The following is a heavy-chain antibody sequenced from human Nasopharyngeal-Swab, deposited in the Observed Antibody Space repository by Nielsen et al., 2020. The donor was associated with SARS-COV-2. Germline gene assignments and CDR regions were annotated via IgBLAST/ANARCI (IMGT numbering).Heavy chain of an antibody. D-gene: IGHD5-18*01. V-gene: IGHV3-49*04. CDR3: TAQERYGYGFLYFDY. Sequence: GESLKISCTGSGFNFGDYALSWVRQAPGKGPEWIAFIRTGANGGTTEYAASVAGRFTVSRDDSKTIAYLQMNSLRIEDTAVYYCTAQERYGYGFLYFDYWGRGTLVSVSS. CDR2: IRTGANGGTT. J-gene: IGHJ4*02. CDR1: GFNFGDYA.